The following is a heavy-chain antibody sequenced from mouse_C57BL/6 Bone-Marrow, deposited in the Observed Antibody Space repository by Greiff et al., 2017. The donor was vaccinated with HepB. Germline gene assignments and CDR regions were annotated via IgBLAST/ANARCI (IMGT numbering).Heavy chain of an antibody. CDR1: GYTFTTYP. CDR2: FHPYNDDT. Sequence: VQLQQSGAELVKPGASVKMSCKASGYTFTTYPIEWMKQNHGKSLEWIGNFHPYNDDTKYNEKLKGKATLTVEKSSSTVYLELSRLTSDDSAVYFCARGGLSGDGNWYFGVWGTGTTVTVSS. D-gene: IGHD3-1*01. CDR3: ARGGLSGDGNWYFGV. J-gene: IGHJ1*03. V-gene: IGHV1-47*01.